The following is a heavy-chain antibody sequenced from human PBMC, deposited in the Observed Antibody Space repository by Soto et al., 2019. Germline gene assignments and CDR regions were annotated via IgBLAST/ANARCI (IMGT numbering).Heavy chain of an antibody. Sequence: QVQLEQSGAEVKKPGSSVKVSCKASGGTLSDHGVAWLRQAPGQGLEWMGGTIPVFNTAKYAQKFQGRVTVTAATFTSIASMQLSSLGSEDTAFYFCARGVFGSGNYYAGPSAFDIWGQGTLVIVSS. CDR3: ARGVFGSGNYYAGPSAFDI. CDR2: TIPVFNTA. D-gene: IGHD3-10*01. J-gene: IGHJ3*02. V-gene: IGHV1-69*06. CDR1: GGTLSDHG.